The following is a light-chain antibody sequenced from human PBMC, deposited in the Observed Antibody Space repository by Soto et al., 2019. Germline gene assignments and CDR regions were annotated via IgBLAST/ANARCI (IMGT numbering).Light chain of an antibody. V-gene: IGKV4-1*01. CDR2: WAS. CDR1: QSLLSSSNSLNY. J-gene: IGKJ5*01. CDR3: QQYYGAPIT. Sequence: DIVMTQSPDSLAVSLGERATINCTSSQSLLSSSNSLNYLTWYQQKPGHPPKLLITWASTRESGVPARFSGSGSGTDFTLTISSLQAEDVAVYYYQQYYGAPITFGQGTRLEIK.